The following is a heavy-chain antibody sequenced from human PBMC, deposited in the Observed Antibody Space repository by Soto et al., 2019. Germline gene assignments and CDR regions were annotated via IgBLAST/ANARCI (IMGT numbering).Heavy chain of an antibody. V-gene: IGHV2-5*02. J-gene: IGHJ4*02. CDR3: AHGGGGYFFDF. CDR1: GFSLSTSGVG. Sequence: QITLKESGPTLVKPTQTLTLTCTSSGFSLSTSGVGVGWIRQPPGKALEWLALIYWDDDKRYSPSLKSRLTITKDTSKNQVVPKMTNMDPVDTATYYCAHGGGGYFFDFWGQGTLVTVSS. D-gene: IGHD3-22*01. CDR2: IYWDDDK.